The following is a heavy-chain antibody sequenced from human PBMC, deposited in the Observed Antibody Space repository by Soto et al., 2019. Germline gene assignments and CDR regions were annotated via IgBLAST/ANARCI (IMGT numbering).Heavy chain of an antibody. CDR3: AREAQYCSGGRCPFDY. CDR1: GFTFSSYS. V-gene: IGHV3-48*01. CDR2: ISSSSSTI. Sequence: EVQLVESGGGLVQPGGSLRLSCAASGFTFSSYSMNWVRQAPGKGLEWVSYISSSSSTIYYADSVKGRFTISRDNAKNSLYLQMNSLRAEDTAVYYCAREAQYCSGGRCPFDYWGQGTLVTVSS. J-gene: IGHJ4*02. D-gene: IGHD2-15*01.